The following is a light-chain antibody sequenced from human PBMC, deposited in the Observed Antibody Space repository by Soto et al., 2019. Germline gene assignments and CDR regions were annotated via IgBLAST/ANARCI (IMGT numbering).Light chain of an antibody. Sequence: EIVLTQSPGTLSLSPGDRATLSCRASQSVSGTYFSWFQQKPGQAPRLLIYGISSRSTGIPDRFSGNGSGTDFTLTISRLEPEDFAVYYCQQYGSIPRTFGQGTRVEIK. CDR3: QQYGSIPRT. CDR1: QSVSGTY. CDR2: GIS. V-gene: IGKV3-20*01. J-gene: IGKJ1*01.